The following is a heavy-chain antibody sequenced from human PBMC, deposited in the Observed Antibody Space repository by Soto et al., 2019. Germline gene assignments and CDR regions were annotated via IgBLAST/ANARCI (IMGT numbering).Heavy chain of an antibody. CDR1: GFTFSSYA. CDR2: ISYDGSNK. D-gene: IGHD6-19*01. Sequence: QVQLVESGGGVVQPGRSLRLSCAASGFTFSSYAMHWVRQAPDKGLEWVAVISYDGSNKYYADSVKGRFTISRDNSKNTLYLQMNSLRAEDTAVYYCARDQDSIAVAGMGFDYWGQGTLVTVSS. J-gene: IGHJ4*02. CDR3: ARDQDSIAVAGMGFDY. V-gene: IGHV3-30-3*01.